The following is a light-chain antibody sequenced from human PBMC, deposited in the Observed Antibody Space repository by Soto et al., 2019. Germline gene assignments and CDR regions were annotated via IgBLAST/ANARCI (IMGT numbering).Light chain of an antibody. Sequence: EIVLTQSPGTMYLSPGERATLACRASQSVSSTSLAWYQQKPGQAPRLLIYGASSRATGIPDRFSGSGSGTDFTLTISRLEPEDFAVYYCQQYGSSPTVTFGQGTRLEIK. CDR3: QQYGSSPTVT. J-gene: IGKJ5*01. CDR1: QSVSSTS. CDR2: GAS. V-gene: IGKV3-20*01.